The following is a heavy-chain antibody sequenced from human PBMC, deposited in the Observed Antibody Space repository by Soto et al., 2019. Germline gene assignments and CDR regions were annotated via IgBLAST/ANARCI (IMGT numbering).Heavy chain of an antibody. CDR2: IWYDGSNK. CDR3: ARSLNYYDSSGYFDY. D-gene: IGHD3-22*01. J-gene: IGHJ4*02. Sequence: PGGSLRLSCAASGFIFSSYGMHWVRQAPGKGLEWVAVIWYDGSNKYYADSVKGRFTISRDNPKNTLYLQMNSLRAEDTAVYYCARSLNYYDSSGYFDYWGQGTLVTVSS. V-gene: IGHV3-33*01. CDR1: GFIFSSYG.